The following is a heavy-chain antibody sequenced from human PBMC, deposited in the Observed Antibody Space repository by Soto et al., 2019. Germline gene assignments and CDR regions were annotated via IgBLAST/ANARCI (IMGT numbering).Heavy chain of an antibody. D-gene: IGHD3-16*01. CDR3: ARDLGGSHDY. J-gene: IGHJ4*02. CDR1: GFTFSTYW. Sequence: EVQLVESGGGLLQPGGSLRLSCAASGFTFSTYWMHWVRQAPGKGLVWVSRIKTDGSVTTYADSVKGRFTISRDNAKNTLYQQMNALRAEDTGVYYCARDLGGSHDYWGRGTLVTVSS. V-gene: IGHV3-74*01. CDR2: IKTDGSVT.